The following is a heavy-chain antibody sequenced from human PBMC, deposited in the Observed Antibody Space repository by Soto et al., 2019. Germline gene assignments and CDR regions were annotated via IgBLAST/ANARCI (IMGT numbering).Heavy chain of an antibody. CDR2: ISGGGAST. Sequence: GGSLRLSCAASGFSFSSYAMSWVRQAPGKGLEWVSAISGGGASTYYADSVKGRFTISRDDSKDTLYLQLNSLRAEDSAMYHCAKATQSECVFYLYGMDVWGPGTTVTVSS. CDR1: GFSFSSYA. V-gene: IGHV3-23*01. D-gene: IGHD3-3*01. CDR3: AKATQSECVFYLYGMDV. J-gene: IGHJ6*02.